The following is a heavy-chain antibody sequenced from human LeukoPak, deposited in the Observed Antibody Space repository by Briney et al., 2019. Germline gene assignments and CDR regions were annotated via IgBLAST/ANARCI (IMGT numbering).Heavy chain of an antibody. J-gene: IGHJ6*02. D-gene: IGHD1-26*01. Sequence: PGGSLRLSCAASGFTVSSNYMSWVRQAPGKGLEWVSVIYSGGSTYYADSVKGRFTISRDNSKNTLYLQMNSLRAKDTAVYYCARELHYYYYGMDVWGQGTTVTVSS. V-gene: IGHV3-66*01. CDR3: ARELHYYYYGMDV. CDR1: GFTVSSNY. CDR2: IYSGGST.